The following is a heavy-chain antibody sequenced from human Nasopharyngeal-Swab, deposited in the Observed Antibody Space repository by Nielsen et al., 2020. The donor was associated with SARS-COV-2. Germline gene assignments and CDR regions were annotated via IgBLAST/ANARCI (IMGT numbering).Heavy chain of an antibody. V-gene: IGHV1-2*02. CDR3: ARDPGSSWPHYFDF. CDR2: INPNSGGT. J-gene: IGHJ4*02. Sequence: WVRQAPGQGLEWMGWINPNSGGTNYAQKFQGRVTMTRDTSITTAYMDLSRLSSDDTAVYYCARDPGSSWPHYFDFWGQGTLVTVSS. D-gene: IGHD6-13*01.